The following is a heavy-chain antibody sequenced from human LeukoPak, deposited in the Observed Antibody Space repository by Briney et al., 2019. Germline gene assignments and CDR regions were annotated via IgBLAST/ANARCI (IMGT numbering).Heavy chain of an antibody. CDR3: ARDRRDGYTLLDY. Sequence: AGGSLRLSCAASGFSFSSYWMTWVRQAPGKGLEWVANIKGDGSEKYYVDSVKGRFNIARDNAKNSVYLQMNSLRAEDTAMYYCARDRRDGYTLLDYWGQGTLVTVSS. J-gene: IGHJ4*02. V-gene: IGHV3-7*01. CDR1: GFSFSSYW. CDR2: IKGDGSEK. D-gene: IGHD5-24*01.